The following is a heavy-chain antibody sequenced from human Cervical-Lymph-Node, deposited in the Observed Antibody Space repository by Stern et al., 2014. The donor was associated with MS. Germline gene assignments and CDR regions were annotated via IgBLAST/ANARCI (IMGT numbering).Heavy chain of an antibody. D-gene: IGHD2/OR15-2a*01. CDR1: GYTFISYA. V-gene: IGHV1-18*01. CDR3: ARVASFTNYFYYGMDV. CDR2: ITTHSGDT. Sequence: VQRVQSGAEVKEPGASVKVSCKASGYTFISYAMSWVRQAPGQGLEWMGRITTHSGDTEYAQKLKGRVTMTTDTSTTTAHMELRSLRSDDTAVYYCARVASFTNYFYYGMDVWGQGTTVTVSS. J-gene: IGHJ6*02.